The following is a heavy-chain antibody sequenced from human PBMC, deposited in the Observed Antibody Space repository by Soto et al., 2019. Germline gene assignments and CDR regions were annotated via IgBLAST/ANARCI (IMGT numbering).Heavy chain of an antibody. CDR3: ARDIGYDYVN. D-gene: IGHD5-12*01. V-gene: IGHV3-7*01. CDR2: VKEDGSEL. Sequence: GGSLRLSCAASGFTFSSYAMSWVRQAPGKGLEWVASVKEDGSELYYLHSVRGRFSMTRDSAGNALHLTMNYLSAEDTGVYFCARDIGYDYVNWGQGIPVTVSS. J-gene: IGHJ4*02. CDR1: GFTFSSYA.